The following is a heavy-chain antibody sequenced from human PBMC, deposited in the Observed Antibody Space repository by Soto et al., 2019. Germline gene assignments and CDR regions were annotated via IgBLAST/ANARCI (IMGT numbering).Heavy chain of an antibody. CDR3: ATVASTHFDS. CDR2: FFYGGRT. CDR1: GGSISSPSYN. Sequence: QVQLQESGPGLLKPSETLSLTCSVSGGSISSPSYNWGWVRQPPGKGPEWIGSFFYGGRTHYNPSLKSRVAISVDTARSQVSLILTSVTAADTAVYYCATVASTHFDSWGQGVLVTVSS. V-gene: IGHV4-39*01. D-gene: IGHD4-17*01. J-gene: IGHJ4*02.